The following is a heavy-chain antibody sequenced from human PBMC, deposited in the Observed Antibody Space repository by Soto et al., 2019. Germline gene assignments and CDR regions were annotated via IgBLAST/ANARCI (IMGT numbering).Heavy chain of an antibody. CDR3: AREQGYGWYRVADY. J-gene: IGHJ4*01. V-gene: IGHV3-30*03. CDR1: GFTFSSHG. Sequence: QVQLVESGGGVVQPGGSLTLSCAASGFTFSSHGMHWVRLAPGRGLEWVAVFSYDGINKHYGDSVKGRFTISRDNSKNTVSLQMNSLRVEDTAVYYCAREQGYGWYRVADYWGHGTLVTVSS. CDR2: FSYDGINK. D-gene: IGHD6-19*01.